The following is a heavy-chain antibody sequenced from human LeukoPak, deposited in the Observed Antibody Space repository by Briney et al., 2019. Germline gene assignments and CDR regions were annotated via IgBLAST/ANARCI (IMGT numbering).Heavy chain of an antibody. J-gene: IGHJ5*02. CDR2: ISWNSGRI. Sequence: GGSLRLSCAASGFRFEDYAMHWVRQAPGKGLEWVSGISWNSGRIGYVDSVKGRFTISRDNAKNSLYLQMNSLRAEDTAVYYCARDVATISNWFDPWGQGTLVTVSS. CDR3: ARDVATISNWFDP. CDR1: GFRFEDYA. D-gene: IGHD5-24*01. V-gene: IGHV3-9*01.